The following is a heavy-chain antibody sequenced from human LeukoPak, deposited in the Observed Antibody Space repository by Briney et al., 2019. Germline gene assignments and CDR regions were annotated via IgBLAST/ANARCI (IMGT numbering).Heavy chain of an antibody. CDR1: GGSISSYY. CDR3: ARAKAALDAFDI. D-gene: IGHD2-15*01. J-gene: IGHJ3*02. Sequence: SETLSLTCTVSGGSISSYYWSWIRQPPRKGLEWIGYIYYSGSTNYNPSLKSRVTISVDTSKNQFSLKLSSVTAADTAVYYCARAKAALDAFDIWGQGTMVTVSS. V-gene: IGHV4-59*01. CDR2: IYYSGST.